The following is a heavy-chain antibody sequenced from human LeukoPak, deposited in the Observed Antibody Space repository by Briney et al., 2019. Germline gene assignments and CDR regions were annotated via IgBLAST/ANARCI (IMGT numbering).Heavy chain of an antibody. CDR2: ISGSGRST. V-gene: IGHV3-23*01. Sequence: GGSLRLSCAASGFTFSSYAMRWVRQAPGKGLEWVSAISGSGRSTYHADSVKGRFTISRDNSKHTLYLQMNSLRAEDTAVYYCANYPDVPSYYYDSSGYYFDYWGQGTLVTVSS. CDR1: GFTFSSYA. J-gene: IGHJ4*02. D-gene: IGHD3-22*01. CDR3: ANYPDVPSYYYDSSGYYFDY.